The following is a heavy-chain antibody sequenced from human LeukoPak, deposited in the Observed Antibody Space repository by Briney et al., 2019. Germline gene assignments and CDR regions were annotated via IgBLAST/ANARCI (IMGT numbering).Heavy chain of an antibody. CDR3: ARFAACSSTSCYEGPRHPRYHGYFDL. Sequence: GASVKISCKTSGYSFTSYNLHWVRQAPGQRLEWMGIIKPSGGDTNYAQKLQGRVTMTTDTSTSTAYMELRSLRSDDTAVYYCARFAACSSTSCYEGPRHPRYHGYFDLWGRGTLVTVSS. CDR1: GYSFTSYN. CDR2: IKPSGGDT. V-gene: IGHV1-46*01. J-gene: IGHJ2*01. D-gene: IGHD2-2*01.